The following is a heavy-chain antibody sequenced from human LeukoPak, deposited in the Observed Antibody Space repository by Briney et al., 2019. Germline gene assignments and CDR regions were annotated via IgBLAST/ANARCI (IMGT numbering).Heavy chain of an antibody. CDR3: AKDIGGWSAVFDY. V-gene: IGHV3-9*01. CDR2: ISWNSGSI. D-gene: IGHD6-19*01. CDR1: GFIFYDYA. Sequence: GGSLRLSCAASGFIFYDYAMHWVRQAPGKGLEWVSGISWNSGSIGYADSVKGRFTISRDNAKNSLYLQMNSLRAEDTALYYCAKDIGGWSAVFDYWGQGTLVTVSS. J-gene: IGHJ4*02.